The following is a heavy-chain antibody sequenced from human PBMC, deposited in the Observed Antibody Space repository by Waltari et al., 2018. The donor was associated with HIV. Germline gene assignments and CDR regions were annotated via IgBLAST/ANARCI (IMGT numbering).Heavy chain of an antibody. CDR2: KKTKGDGGAT. V-gene: IGHV3-15*01. CDR3: TSEEDYGSGSHFDY. Sequence: EVQLVESGGDLLKPGGCLRLSCAASGFTLNRVWMSWVRQAPGKGIGWVGSKKTKGDGGATDYAAAVKGRFTISRDDSKNTVYLQMNSLKIEDTAVYYCTSEEDYGSGSHFDYWGQGTLVTVSS. J-gene: IGHJ4*02. CDR1: GFTLNRVW. D-gene: IGHD3-10*01.